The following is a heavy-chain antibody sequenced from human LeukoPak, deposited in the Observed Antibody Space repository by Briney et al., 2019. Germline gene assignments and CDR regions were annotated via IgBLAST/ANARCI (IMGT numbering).Heavy chain of an antibody. D-gene: IGHD6-13*01. Sequence: SQTLSLTCTVSGGSISSGGYYWSWIRQPPGKGLEWIGYIYHSGSTYYNPSLKSRVTISVDRSKNQSSLKLSSVTAADTAVYYCARTPGIAAAVDYWGQGTLVTVSS. J-gene: IGHJ4*02. V-gene: IGHV4-30-2*01. CDR1: GGSISSGGYY. CDR2: IYHSGST. CDR3: ARTPGIAAAVDY.